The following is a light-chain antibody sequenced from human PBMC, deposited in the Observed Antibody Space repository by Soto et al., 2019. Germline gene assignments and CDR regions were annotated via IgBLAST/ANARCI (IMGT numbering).Light chain of an antibody. V-gene: IGLV2-23*02. Sequence: QSALTQPASVSGSPGQSITIHCNGTHRDVGGFGLVSWYQQHHGKAPKLLIYDVGRRPSGVSPRFSGSKSGNAASLTISDLQADDEADYFCWAYACGSSLFVFGAGTKLTVL. CDR3: WAYACGSSLFV. J-gene: IGLJ1*01. CDR2: DVG. CDR1: HRDVGGFGL.